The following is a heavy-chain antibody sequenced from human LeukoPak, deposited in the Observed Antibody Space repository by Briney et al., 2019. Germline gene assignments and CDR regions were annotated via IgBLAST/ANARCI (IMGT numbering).Heavy chain of an antibody. Sequence: GGSLRLSCAASGFTFSSYAMSWVRQAPGKGLEWVSAISGSGGSTYYADSVKGRFTISRDNSKNTLHLQMNSLRAEDTAVYYCAKSGTIFGLVIHFDHWGQGTLVTVSS. CDR2: ISGSGGST. CDR3: AKSGTIFGLVIHFDH. D-gene: IGHD3-3*01. CDR1: GFTFSSYA. J-gene: IGHJ4*02. V-gene: IGHV3-23*01.